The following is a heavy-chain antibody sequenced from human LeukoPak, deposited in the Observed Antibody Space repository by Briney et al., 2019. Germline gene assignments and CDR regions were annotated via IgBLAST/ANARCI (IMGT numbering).Heavy chain of an antibody. V-gene: IGHV3-43*02. J-gene: IGHJ4*02. CDR1: GFTFHEHA. D-gene: IGHD3-22*01. Sequence: GGTLRLSCAASGFTFHEHAMDWVRQGPGKGLERVSLISGAGGSTYSAASLKSRFTISRDNSKDSLYLQMNSLRTEDTALYYCVKGGDYYDSSGYYNVGDFWGQGTLVTVSS. CDR2: ISGAGGST. CDR3: VKGGDYYDSSGYYNVGDF.